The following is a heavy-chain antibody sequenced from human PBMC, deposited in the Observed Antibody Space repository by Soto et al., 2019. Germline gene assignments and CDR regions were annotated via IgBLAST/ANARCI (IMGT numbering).Heavy chain of an antibody. J-gene: IGHJ6*02. D-gene: IGHD3-3*01. Sequence: GGSLILSCAASGFAFSGFEMNWVRQAPGKGLEWVSYISSGASNMYYADSVKGRFTISRDNAQSSLYLQMNSLRVEDTAVYYCARDPNYDFWSGYRNKEGTYGMDVWGQGTTVTVSS. CDR1: GFAFSGFE. V-gene: IGHV3-48*03. CDR2: ISSGASNM. CDR3: ARDPNYDFWSGYRNKEGTYGMDV.